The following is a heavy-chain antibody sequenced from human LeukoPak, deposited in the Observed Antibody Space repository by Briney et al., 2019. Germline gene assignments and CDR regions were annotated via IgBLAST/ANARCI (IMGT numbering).Heavy chain of an antibody. CDR3: ARDWGVEARPGYMDV. CDR2: IHYSGST. CDR1: RGAISSGNYY. J-gene: IGHJ6*03. Sequence: ASQTLSLTCTVSRGAISSGNYYWSWIRQPPGKGLEWIAYIHYSGSTNYNPSLKSRVTILVDTSKNQFSLKLSSVTAADTAVYFARDWGVEARPGYMDVWGKGTTVTVSS. V-gene: IGHV4-61*01. D-gene: IGHD6-6*01.